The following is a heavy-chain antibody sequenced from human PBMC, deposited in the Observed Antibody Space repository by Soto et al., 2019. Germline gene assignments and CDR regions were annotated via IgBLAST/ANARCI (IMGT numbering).Heavy chain of an antibody. D-gene: IGHD3-22*01. CDR3: ARGSGGYYYVVDY. Sequence: GGSLRLSCATSGFTFSSYGMHWVRQAPGKGLEWVAVVWYDGNKKYYADSVKGRFTISRDNSKNTLYLQMSSLRAEDTAVYYCARGSGGYYYVVDYWGQGSPVTVSS. V-gene: IGHV3-33*01. CDR1: GFTFSSYG. CDR2: VWYDGNKK. J-gene: IGHJ4*02.